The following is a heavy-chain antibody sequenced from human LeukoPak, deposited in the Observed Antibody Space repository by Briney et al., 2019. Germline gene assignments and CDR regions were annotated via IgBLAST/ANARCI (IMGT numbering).Heavy chain of an antibody. CDR2: IRSKAYGGTT. CDR1: GFTFGDYA. J-gene: IGHJ6*02. V-gene: IGHV3-49*04. D-gene: IGHD4-23*01. Sequence: PGGSLRLSCTASGFTFGDYAMSWVRQAPGKGLEWVGFIRSKAYGGTTEYAASVKGRFTISRDDSKSIAYPQMNSLKTEDTAVYYCTRDLDGGNPYYYYGMDVWGQGTTVTVSS. CDR3: TRDLDGGNPYYYYGMDV.